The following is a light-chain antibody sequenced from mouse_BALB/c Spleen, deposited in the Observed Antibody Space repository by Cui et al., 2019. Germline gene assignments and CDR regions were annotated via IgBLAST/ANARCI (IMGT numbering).Light chain of an antibody. V-gene: IGKV4-80*01. CDR1: SSVSY. Sequence: QIVLTKSLAIMSESLGEEITITCSACSSVSYMHWYQQKSVTSPKLLIYSTSNLASGVPSRFSGSGSGTFYSLTISSVEAEDAADYYCHQWSSYPWTFGGGTKLEIK. CDR3: HQWSSYPWT. J-gene: IGKJ1*01. CDR2: STS.